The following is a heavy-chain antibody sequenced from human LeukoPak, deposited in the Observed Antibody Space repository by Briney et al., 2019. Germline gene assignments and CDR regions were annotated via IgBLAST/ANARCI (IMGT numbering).Heavy chain of an antibody. Sequence: ASVKVSCKFSGYTLTELSRHWVRQAPGKGLEGMGGFDPEDGETIYAQKFQGRVTMTEDTSTDTAYMELSSLRSEDTAVYYCATFPNPPAKGIYYYYYYMDVWGKGTTVTVSS. V-gene: IGHV1-24*01. J-gene: IGHJ6*03. CDR2: FDPEDGET. CDR3: ATFPNPPAKGIYYYYYYMDV. D-gene: IGHD1-14*01. CDR1: GYTLTELS.